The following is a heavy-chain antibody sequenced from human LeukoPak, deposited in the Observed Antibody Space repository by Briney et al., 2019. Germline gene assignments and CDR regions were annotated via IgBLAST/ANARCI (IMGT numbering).Heavy chain of an antibody. CDR3: ARTGSGASWYWFDP. D-gene: IGHD1-26*01. J-gene: IGHJ5*02. V-gene: IGHV3-33*01. Sequence: PGGSLRLSCAASGFTFSRYGMHWVRQAPGKGLEWVAIIWFDGSKEYYADSVKGRSTISRDNSKNILFLQINSLSAEDTAVYYCARTGSGASWYWFDPWGQGTLVTVSS. CDR2: IWFDGSKE. CDR1: GFTFSRYG.